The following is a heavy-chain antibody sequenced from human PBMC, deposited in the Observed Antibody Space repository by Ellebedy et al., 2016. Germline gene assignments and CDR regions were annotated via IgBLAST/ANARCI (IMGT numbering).Heavy chain of an antibody. V-gene: IGHV1-8*01. CDR2: MNPNSGNT. D-gene: IGHD2-2*01. J-gene: IGHJ4*02. Sequence: ASVKVSXXASGYTFTSYDINWVRQATGQGLEWMGWMNPNSGNTGYAQKFQGRVTMTRNTSISTAYMELRSLRSDDTAVYYCARSDIVVVEDYFDYWGQGTLVTVSS. CDR1: GYTFTSYD. CDR3: ARSDIVVVEDYFDY.